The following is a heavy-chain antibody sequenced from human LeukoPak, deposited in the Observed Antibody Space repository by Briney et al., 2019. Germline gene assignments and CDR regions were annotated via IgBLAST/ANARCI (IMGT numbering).Heavy chain of an antibody. D-gene: IGHD3-10*01. CDR1: GFTFSSYE. CDR3: ARDLKLGSYYYMDV. CDR2: ISSSGSTI. Sequence: GGSLRLSCAASGFTFSSYEMNWVRQAPGKGLEWVSYISSSGSTIYYADSVKGRFTISRDNTKNSLYLQMNSLRAEDTAVYYCARDLKLGSYYYMDVWGKGTTVTISS. V-gene: IGHV3-48*03. J-gene: IGHJ6*03.